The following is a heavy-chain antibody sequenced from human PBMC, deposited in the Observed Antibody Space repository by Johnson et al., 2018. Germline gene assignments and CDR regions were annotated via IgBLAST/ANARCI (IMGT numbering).Heavy chain of an antibody. J-gene: IGHJ3*01. Sequence: EVQLLESGGGLVEPGGSLRLSCAASRFNFIDSWMNWVRPAPGKGLEWVGLIRKKRAGGTTDYAAPVTGRLTISRDDSKNTVYLQMNSLKTEDTALFYVTADYFGSDLSWGRGTMVTISS. CDR3: TADYFGSDLS. CDR2: IRKKRAGGTT. CDR1: RFNFIDSW. D-gene: IGHD3-10*01. V-gene: IGHV3-15*07.